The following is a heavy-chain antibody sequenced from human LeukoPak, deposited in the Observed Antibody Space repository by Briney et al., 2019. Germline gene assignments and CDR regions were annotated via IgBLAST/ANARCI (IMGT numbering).Heavy chain of an antibody. CDR3: AKDLRNTAMVLDY. Sequence: GRSLRLSCAASGFTFSSYGMHWVRQAPGKGLEWVAVISYDGSNKYYADSAKGRFTISRDNSKNTLYLQMNSLRAEDTAVYYCAKDLRNTAMVLDYWGQGTLVTVSS. CDR1: GFTFSSYG. CDR2: ISYDGSNK. V-gene: IGHV3-30*18. D-gene: IGHD5-18*01. J-gene: IGHJ4*02.